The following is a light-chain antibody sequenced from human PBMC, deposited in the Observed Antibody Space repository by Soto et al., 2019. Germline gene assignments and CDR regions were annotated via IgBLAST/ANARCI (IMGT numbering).Light chain of an antibody. CDR1: QSVSSN. V-gene: IGKV3-15*01. CDR3: QQYNNWPPWT. J-gene: IGKJ1*01. Sequence: EIVMTQSPATRSVSPGERATLSCRASQSVSSNLAWYQQKPGQAPRLLIYGASTRATGIPARFSGSGSGTEFTLTISSLQSEDFAVYYCQQYNNWPPWTFGQGTKVDNK. CDR2: GAS.